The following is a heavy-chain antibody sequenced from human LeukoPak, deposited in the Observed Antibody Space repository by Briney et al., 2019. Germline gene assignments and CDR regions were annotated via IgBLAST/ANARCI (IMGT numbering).Heavy chain of an antibody. CDR3: ARETTPLHRGSNMVRGVTPDAFDI. J-gene: IGHJ3*02. D-gene: IGHD3-10*01. V-gene: IGHV3-7*01. CDR2: IKQDGSEK. CDR1: GFTFSSYW. Sequence: TGGSLRLSCAASGFTFSSYWMSWVRQAPGKGLEWVANIKQDGSEKYYVDSVKGRFTISRDNAKNSLYLQMNSLRAEDTAVYYCARETTPLHRGSNMVRGVTPDAFDIWGQGTMVTVSS.